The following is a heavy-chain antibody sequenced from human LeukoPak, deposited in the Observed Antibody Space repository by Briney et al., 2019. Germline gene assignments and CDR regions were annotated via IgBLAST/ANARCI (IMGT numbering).Heavy chain of an antibody. CDR1: GFNFDSYA. CDR3: ARVWVVGATLFDY. J-gene: IGHJ4*02. V-gene: IGHV3-23*01. Sequence: GGSLRLSCAASGFNFDSYAMTWVRQAPGKGLEWVSGISGNGDRTYYADSVKGRFTISRDNAKNSLYLQMNSLRAEDTAVYYCARVWVVGATLFDYWGQGTLVTVSS. CDR2: ISGNGDRT. D-gene: IGHD1-26*01.